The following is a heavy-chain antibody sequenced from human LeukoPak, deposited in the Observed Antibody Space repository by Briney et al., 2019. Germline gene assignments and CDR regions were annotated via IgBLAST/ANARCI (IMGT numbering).Heavy chain of an antibody. Sequence: GRSLRLSCGPSGFTFSSYGMHWVRQATGKGLEWVAVIWYDGSNKYYADSVKGRFTISRDNSKNTLYLQMNSLRAEDTAVYYCARDDGSGSYIDYWGQGTLVTVSS. D-gene: IGHD1-26*01. J-gene: IGHJ4*02. CDR2: IWYDGSNK. V-gene: IGHV3-33*01. CDR3: ARDDGSGSYIDY. CDR1: GFTFSSYG.